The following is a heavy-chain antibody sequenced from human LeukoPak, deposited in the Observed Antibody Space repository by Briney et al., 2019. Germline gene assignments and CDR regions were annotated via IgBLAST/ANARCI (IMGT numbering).Heavy chain of an antibody. J-gene: IGHJ2*01. V-gene: IGHV4-61*01. D-gene: IGHD4-17*01. CDR2: IFHSGSI. CDR3: ARAPQPTSYGDYGKRYFDL. CDR1: GGSVSDGYYY. Sequence: NPSETLSLTCTVSGGSVSDGYYYWNWIRQPPGKGLEWIGYIFHSGSINNNPSLKSRVTISVDTSKNQFSLKLTSVTAADTAVYYCARAPQPTSYGDYGKRYFDLWGRGTLVTVSS.